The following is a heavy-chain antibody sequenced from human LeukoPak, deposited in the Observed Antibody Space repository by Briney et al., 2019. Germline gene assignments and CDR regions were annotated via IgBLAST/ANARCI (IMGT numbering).Heavy chain of an antibody. J-gene: IGHJ6*02. V-gene: IGHV4-59*01. CDR1: GGSFSGYY. Sequence: SETLSLTCAVYGGSFSGYYWSWIRQPPGKGLEWLGYIYDSGSTNYNPSLKSRVTISVDTSKNQFSLKLSSVTAADTAVYYCARVGGTNYYYYGMDVWGQGTTVTVSS. CDR2: IYDSGST. D-gene: IGHD1-1*01. CDR3: ARVGGTNYYYYGMDV.